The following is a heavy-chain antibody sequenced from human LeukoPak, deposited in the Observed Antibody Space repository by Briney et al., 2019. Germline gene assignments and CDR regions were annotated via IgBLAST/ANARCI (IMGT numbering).Heavy chain of an antibody. CDR1: GGSISSSYYY. Sequence: SETLSLTCTVSGGSISSSYYYWGWIRQPPGKGLEWIGSVCYSGSTYYNPSLKSRVTISVDTSKNQFSLKLSSVTAADTAVYYCARQYSGDSRSPFFDYWGQGTLVTVSS. D-gene: IGHD5-18*01. CDR2: VCYSGST. J-gene: IGHJ4*02. CDR3: ARQYSGDSRSPFFDY. V-gene: IGHV4-39*01.